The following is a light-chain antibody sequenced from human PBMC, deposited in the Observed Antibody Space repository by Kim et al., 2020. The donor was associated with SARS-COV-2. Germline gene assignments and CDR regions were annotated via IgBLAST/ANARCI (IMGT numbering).Light chain of an antibody. V-gene: IGLV3-19*01. CDR1: SLRSYY. Sequence: GQTVRITCQGDSLRSYYASWYQKKPGQAPVLVIYGKNNLPSGIPDRFSGSSPGNTASLTITGAQAEDEADYYCNSRDSSGNHLNWVFGGGTKLTVL. CDR3: NSRDSSGNHLNWV. CDR2: GKN. J-gene: IGLJ3*02.